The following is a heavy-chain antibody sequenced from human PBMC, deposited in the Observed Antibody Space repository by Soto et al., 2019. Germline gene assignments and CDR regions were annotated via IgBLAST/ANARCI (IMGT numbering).Heavy chain of an antibody. D-gene: IGHD6-6*01. CDR2: ISGSGGST. CDR3: ARQYPSSSRHFDH. CDR1: GFTFSSFA. V-gene: IGHV3-23*01. Sequence: QLLESGGGLVQPGGSLRLSCAASGFTFSSFAMSWVRQAPGKGLDWVSAISGSGGSTYSADSVKGRFTISRDNAKNSLYLQINSLRAEDTAVYYCARQYPSSSRHFDHWGQGTLVTVSS. J-gene: IGHJ4*02.